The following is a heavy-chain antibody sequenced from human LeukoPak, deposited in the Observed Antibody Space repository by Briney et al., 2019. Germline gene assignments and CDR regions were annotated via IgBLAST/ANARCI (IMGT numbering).Heavy chain of an antibody. Sequence: GGSLRLSCAASGFTFSSYGMHWVRQAPGKGLEWVAVISYDGSNKYYADSVKGRFTISRDNSKNILYLQMNSLRAEDTALYYCARVGYTVSWYSSPPFDYWGQGTLVTVSS. D-gene: IGHD6-13*01. J-gene: IGHJ4*02. CDR2: ISYDGSNK. CDR1: GFTFSSYG. CDR3: ARVGYTVSWYSSPPFDY. V-gene: IGHV3-30*03.